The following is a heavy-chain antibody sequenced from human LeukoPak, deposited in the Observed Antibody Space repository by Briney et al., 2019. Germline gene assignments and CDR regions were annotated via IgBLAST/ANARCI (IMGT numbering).Heavy chain of an antibody. CDR2: INKSGGST. CDR1: GFTFSSYA. D-gene: IGHD6-13*01. J-gene: IGHJ4*02. Sequence: GGSLRLSCAASGFTFSSYAMSWVRQAPGKGLEWVAIINKSGGSTNYADSVKGRFTISRDNSENTLYLQVNSLRAEDTALYYCARDPSYSSSGAPGGYFDYWGQGTLVTVSS. V-gene: IGHV3-23*01. CDR3: ARDPSYSSSGAPGGYFDY.